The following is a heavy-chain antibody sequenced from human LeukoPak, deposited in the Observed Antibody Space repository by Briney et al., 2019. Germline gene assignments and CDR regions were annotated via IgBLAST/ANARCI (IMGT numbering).Heavy chain of an antibody. J-gene: IGHJ6*02. CDR2: INHSGST. V-gene: IGHV4-34*01. D-gene: IGHD5-18*01. Sequence: SETLSLTCAVYGGSFSGYYWSWIRQPPGKGLEWIGEINHSGSTNYNPSLKSRVTISVDTSKNQFSLKLSSVTPADTAVYYCASSNIRYGYGTDVWGQGTTVTVSS. CDR1: GGSFSGYY. CDR3: ASSNIRYGYGTDV.